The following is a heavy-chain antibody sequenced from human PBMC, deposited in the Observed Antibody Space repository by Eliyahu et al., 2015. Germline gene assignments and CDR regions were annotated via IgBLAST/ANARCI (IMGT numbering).Heavy chain of an antibody. V-gene: IGHV3-33*01. Sequence: QVQLVESGGGVVQPGXSLRLSCAASGFTFSXYGLXXVRQAPGKGLEWVAVIWYDGSNKYYADSVKGRFTISRDNSKNTLYLQMNSLRAEDTAVYYCARELIVVVPAAIRRYFDYWGQGTLVTVSS. D-gene: IGHD2-2*02. CDR3: ARELIVVVPAAIRRYFDY. J-gene: IGHJ4*02. CDR2: IWYDGSNK. CDR1: GFTFSXYG.